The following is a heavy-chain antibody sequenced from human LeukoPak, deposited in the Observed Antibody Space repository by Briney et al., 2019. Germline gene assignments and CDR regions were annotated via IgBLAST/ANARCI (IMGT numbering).Heavy chain of an antibody. V-gene: IGHV3-53*01. CDR1: GFTVSSNS. CDR3: ARESHYDILTGYYSGAFDI. CDR2: IYSIHNGGDT. J-gene: IGHJ3*02. D-gene: IGHD3-9*01. Sequence: GGSLRLSCAASGFTVSSNSMSWVRQTPGKGLEWVSVIYSIHNGGDTYYADSVKGRFTISRDSSRNTLYLQMNSLRAGDTAVYYCARESHYDILTGYYSGAFDIWGQGTMVTVSS.